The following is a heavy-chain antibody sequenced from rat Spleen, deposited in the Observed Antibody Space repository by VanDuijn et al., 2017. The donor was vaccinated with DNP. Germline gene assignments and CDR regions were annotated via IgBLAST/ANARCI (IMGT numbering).Heavy chain of an antibody. Sequence: QVQLRQSGAEPAKPGSSVKISCKASGYTFTTYYISWIKQTTGQGLDYIGYINTGSGGTNYNEKFRGKATLTVDTSSSTAFMQLSSLTPDDSAVYYCARSWVGVRGIWFAYWGQGTLVTVSS. D-gene: IGHD4-3*01. CDR3: ARSWVGVRGIWFAY. V-gene: IGHV1-43*01. CDR2: INTGSGGT. J-gene: IGHJ3*01. CDR1: GYTFTTYY.